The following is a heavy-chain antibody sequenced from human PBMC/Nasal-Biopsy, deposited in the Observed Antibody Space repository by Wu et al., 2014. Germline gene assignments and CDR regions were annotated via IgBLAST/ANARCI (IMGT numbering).Heavy chain of an antibody. CDR3: AKDPPQSVRDAFDI. D-gene: IGHD3-10*01. CDR2: ISNSGAGT. V-gene: IGHV3-23*01. J-gene: IGHJ3*02. Sequence: LRLSCAASGFTFSTYAMTWVRQAPGKGLEWVSGISNSGAGTYYADSVKGRFTISRDNSEHTLFLQMNSLRADDTAVYYCAKDPPQSVRDAFDIWGQGTMVTVSS. CDR1: GFTFSTYA.